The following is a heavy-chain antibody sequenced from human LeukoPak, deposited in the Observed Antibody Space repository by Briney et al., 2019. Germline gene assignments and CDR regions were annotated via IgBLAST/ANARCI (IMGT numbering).Heavy chain of an antibody. V-gene: IGHV1-2*02. CDR3: ARDRVIAVAGTLLSY. CDR1: GYTFSGYY. D-gene: IGHD6-19*01. CDR2: INPNRGGT. J-gene: IGHJ4*02. Sequence: ASVKVSCKASGYTFSGYYMHWVRQAPGQGLEWMGWINPNRGGTNYAQKFQGRVTMTRDTSISTAYMELSRLRSDDTAVYYCARDRVIAVAGTLLSYWGQGTLVTVSS.